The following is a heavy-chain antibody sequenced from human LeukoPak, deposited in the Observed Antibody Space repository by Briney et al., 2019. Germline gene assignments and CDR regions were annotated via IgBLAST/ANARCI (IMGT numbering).Heavy chain of an antibody. CDR1: GYTFTSYG. Sequence: ASVKVSCKASGYTFTSYGISWVRQAPGQGLEWMGWISAYNGNTNYAQKLQGRVTMTTDTSTSTAYMELRSLRSDDTAVYYCARDGYYDILTGVAWYFDLWGRGTLVTVSS. J-gene: IGHJ2*01. V-gene: IGHV1-18*01. D-gene: IGHD3-9*01. CDR2: ISAYNGNT. CDR3: ARDGYYDILTGVAWYFDL.